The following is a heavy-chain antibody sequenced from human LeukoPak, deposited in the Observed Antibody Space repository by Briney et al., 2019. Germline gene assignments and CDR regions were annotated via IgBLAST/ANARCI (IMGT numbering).Heavy chain of an antibody. J-gene: IGHJ3*02. CDR2: IYHSGST. CDR3: ARGAAAAERAFDI. D-gene: IGHD6-13*01. V-gene: IGHV4-30-2*01. Sequence: SQTLSLTCAVSGGSISSGGYSWSWIRQPPGKGLEWIGYIYHSGSTYYNPPLKSRVTISVDRSKNQFSLKLSSVTAADTAVYYCARGAAAAERAFDIWGQGTMVTVSS. CDR1: GGSISSGGYS.